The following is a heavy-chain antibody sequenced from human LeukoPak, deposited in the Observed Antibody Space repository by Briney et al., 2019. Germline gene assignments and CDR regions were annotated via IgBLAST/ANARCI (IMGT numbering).Heavy chain of an antibody. CDR2: ISPSGDIT. V-gene: IGHV3-23*01. CDR1: GFTFSNHG. CDR3: ANSGLNRFEY. J-gene: IGHJ4*02. Sequence: GGTLRLSCAASGFTFSNHGMNWVRQAPGKGLEWVSGISPSGDITYYADSVKGRFTISRDNAKNTLYLQVNSLRADDTAVYYCANSGLNRFEYWGQGALVTVSS. D-gene: IGHD2-15*01.